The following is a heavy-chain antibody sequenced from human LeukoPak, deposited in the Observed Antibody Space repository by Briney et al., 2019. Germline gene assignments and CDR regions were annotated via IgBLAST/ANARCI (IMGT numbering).Heavy chain of an antibody. V-gene: IGHV4-59*01. CDR1: GGSISSYY. J-gene: IGHJ5*02. D-gene: IGHD1-26*01. Sequence: SETLSLTCTVSGGSISSYYWSWIRQPPEEGLEWIGYIYYSGSTNYNPSLKSRVTISVDTSKNQFSLKLSSVTAADTAVYYCARVGSGVHSTNWFDPWGQGTLVTVSS. CDR3: ARVGSGVHSTNWFDP. CDR2: IYYSGST.